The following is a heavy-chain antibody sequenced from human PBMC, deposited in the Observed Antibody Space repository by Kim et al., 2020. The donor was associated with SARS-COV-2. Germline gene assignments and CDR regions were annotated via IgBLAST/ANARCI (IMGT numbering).Heavy chain of an antibody. CDR3: AKKGAKKGAGISTNFYFDY. D-gene: IGHD2-8*01. J-gene: IGHJ4*02. Sequence: GGSLRLSCAASGFTFDDYAMHWVRQVPGKGLEWVSGISWNGGNTAYADSVKGRFSISRDNAKNSLYLQMKSLRIEDTAFYYCAKKGAKKGAGISTNFYFDYWGQGTVVTVSS. V-gene: IGHV3-9*01. CDR1: GFTFDDYA. CDR2: ISWNGGNT.